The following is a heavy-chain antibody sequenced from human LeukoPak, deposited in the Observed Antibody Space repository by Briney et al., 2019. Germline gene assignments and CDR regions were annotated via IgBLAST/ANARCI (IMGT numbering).Heavy chain of an antibody. V-gene: IGHV3-7*05. CDR2: IKQDGNEK. D-gene: IGHD3-10*01. CDR3: ATIKVRANNYDTDGFEY. CDR1: GFTLSSFW. J-gene: IGHJ4*02. Sequence: PGGSLRLSCAASGFTLSSFWMSWVRLAPGKGLEWVANIKQDGNEKYYADSVKGRFTISRDNAKNSLYLQMNSLRAEDTAVYYCATIKVRANNYDTDGFEYWGQGTLVTVSS.